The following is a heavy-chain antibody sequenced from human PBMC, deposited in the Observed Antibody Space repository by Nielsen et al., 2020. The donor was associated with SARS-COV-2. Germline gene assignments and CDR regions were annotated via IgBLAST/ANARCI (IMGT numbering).Heavy chain of an antibody. J-gene: IGHJ4*02. CDR3: AKDGYNYDYFDY. Sequence: GESLKISCAASGFTLTNAWMSWVRQAPGKGLEWVSAISGSGGSTYYADSVKGRFTISRDNSKNTLYLQMNSLRAEDTAVYYCAKDGYNYDYFDYWGQGTLVTVSS. D-gene: IGHD5-24*01. V-gene: IGHV3-23*01. CDR2: ISGSGGST. CDR1: GFTLTNAW.